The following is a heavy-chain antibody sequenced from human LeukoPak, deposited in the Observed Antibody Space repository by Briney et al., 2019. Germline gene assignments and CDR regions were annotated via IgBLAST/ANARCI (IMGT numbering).Heavy chain of an antibody. Sequence: SETLSLTCTVSGGSISSGSYYWSWIRQPAGKGLEWIGRIYTSGSTNYNPSLKSRVTISVDTSKNQFSLKLSSVTAADTAVYYCAREGANWGFGQQGVDYWGQGTLVTVSS. J-gene: IGHJ4*02. CDR2: IYTSGST. V-gene: IGHV4-61*02. CDR3: AREGANWGFGQQGVDY. CDR1: GGSISSGSYY. D-gene: IGHD7-27*01.